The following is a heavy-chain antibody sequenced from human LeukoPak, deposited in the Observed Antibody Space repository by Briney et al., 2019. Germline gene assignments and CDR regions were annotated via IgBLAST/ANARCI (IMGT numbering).Heavy chain of an antibody. V-gene: IGHV3-11*05. Sequence: KPGGSLILSCAASGFIFSDWYMSWIRQAPGKGLEWVSYITSSSDYTSYADSVKGRFTISRDNAKNSLYLQMNSLRAEDTAVYYCARETVVRGVAFDYWGPGTLVTVSS. CDR2: ITSSSDYT. CDR1: GFIFSDWY. J-gene: IGHJ4*02. D-gene: IGHD3-10*01. CDR3: ARETVVRGVAFDY.